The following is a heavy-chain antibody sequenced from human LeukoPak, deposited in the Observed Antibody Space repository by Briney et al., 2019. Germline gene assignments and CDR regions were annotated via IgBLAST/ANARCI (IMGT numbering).Heavy chain of an antibody. CDR3: ARDGDGYNYGY. CDR1: GYTLTSYG. Sequence: ASVKVSCKASGYTLTSYGISWVRQAPGQGLEWVGWISAYNGNTNYAQKLQGRVTMTTDTSTSTAYMELGSLISDDTAVYYCARDGDGYNYGYWGRGTLVTVSS. CDR2: ISAYNGNT. D-gene: IGHD5-24*01. J-gene: IGHJ4*02. V-gene: IGHV1-18*01.